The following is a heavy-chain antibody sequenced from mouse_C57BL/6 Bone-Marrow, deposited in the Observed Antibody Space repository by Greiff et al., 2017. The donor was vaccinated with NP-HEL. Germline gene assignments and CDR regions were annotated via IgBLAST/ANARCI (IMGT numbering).Heavy chain of an antibody. J-gene: IGHJ4*01. Sequence: EVQLQQSGGGLVQPGGSLKLSCAASGFTFSDYYMYWVRQTPEKWLEWVAYISNGGGSTYYPDTVKGRFTISRDNAKNTLYLQMSRLKSEDTAMYYCARRGYDHAMDYWGQGTSVTVSS. CDR3: ARRGYDHAMDY. V-gene: IGHV5-12*01. CDR2: ISNGGGST. D-gene: IGHD2-2*01. CDR1: GFTFSDYY.